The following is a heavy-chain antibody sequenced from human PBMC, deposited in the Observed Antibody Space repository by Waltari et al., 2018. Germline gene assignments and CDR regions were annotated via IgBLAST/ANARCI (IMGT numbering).Heavy chain of an antibody. J-gene: IGHJ4*02. D-gene: IGHD7-27*01. CDR1: GFTFSRYW. V-gene: IGHV3-74*03. Sequence: EVQLVESGGALVQPGGSLRLSCATSGFTFSRYWMHWVRQAPGKGLMWVSDMESEESRTTYADAVKGRFTISRDNAKNTVYLQMNNLRDEDTAVYYCVRDEPGDGLDYWGQGTLVTVSS. CDR2: MESEESRT. CDR3: VRDEPGDGLDY.